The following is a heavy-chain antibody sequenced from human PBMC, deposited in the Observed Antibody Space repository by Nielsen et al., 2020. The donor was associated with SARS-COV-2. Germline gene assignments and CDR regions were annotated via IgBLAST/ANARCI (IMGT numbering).Heavy chain of an antibody. J-gene: IGHJ6*02. CDR2: IYFSGRT. Sequence: SETLSLTCTVSGGSISCGGYYWSWIRHHPGKGLEWIGYIYFSGRTCYNPSLKSRVTISVDTSKNQFSLSLRSVTAADTAVYYCARESSGYDHYNYGMDVWGQGTTVTVSS. D-gene: IGHD5-12*01. V-gene: IGHV4-31*03. CDR3: ARESSGYDHYNYGMDV. CDR1: GGSISCGGYY.